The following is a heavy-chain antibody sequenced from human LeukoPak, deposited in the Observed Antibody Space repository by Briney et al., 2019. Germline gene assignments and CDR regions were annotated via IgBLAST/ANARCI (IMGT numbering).Heavy chain of an antibody. CDR2: IYYSGNT. D-gene: IGHD6-13*01. Sequence: SGTLSLTCTVSGGSISTYYWSWIRQHPGKGLEWIGYIYYSGNTNYNPSLSGRVTISLDTSKNQFSLKLTSVTAADTAVYYCARSSSSSWPLDYWGQGTLVTVSS. CDR1: GGSISTYY. V-gene: IGHV4-59*01. CDR3: ARSSSSSWPLDY. J-gene: IGHJ4*02.